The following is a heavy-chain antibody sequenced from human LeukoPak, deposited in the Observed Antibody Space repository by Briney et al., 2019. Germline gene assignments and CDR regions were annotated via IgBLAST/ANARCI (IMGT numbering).Heavy chain of an antibody. J-gene: IGHJ4*02. CDR3: ARASLRITIFGVVIRYYFDY. CDR1: GGSFSGYY. V-gene: IGHV4-34*01. Sequence: SETLSLTCAVYGGSFSGYYWSWIRQPPGKGLEWIGEINHSGSTNYNPSLTSRVTISVDKSKHQFPLKLSSMTAADTAVYYCARASLRITIFGVVIRYYFDYWGQGTLVTVSS. D-gene: IGHD3-3*01. CDR2: INHSGST.